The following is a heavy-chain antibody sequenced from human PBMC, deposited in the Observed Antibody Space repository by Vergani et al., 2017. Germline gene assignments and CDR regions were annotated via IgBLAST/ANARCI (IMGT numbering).Heavy chain of an antibody. V-gene: IGHV1-2*02. J-gene: IGHJ4*02. CDR3: ARGDSSSWYDHFDY. D-gene: IGHD6-13*01. CDR2: INPNSGGT. CDR1: GYTFTSDD. Sequence: QVQLVQSGAEVKKPGASVKVSCKASGYTFTSDDINWVRQATGQGLEWMGWINPNSGGTNYAQKFQGRVTMTRDTSISTAYMELSRLRSDDTAVYYCARGDSSSWYDHFDYWGQGTLVTVSS.